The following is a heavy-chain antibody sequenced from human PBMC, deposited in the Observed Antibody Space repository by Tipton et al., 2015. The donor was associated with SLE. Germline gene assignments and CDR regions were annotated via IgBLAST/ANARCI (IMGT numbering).Heavy chain of an antibody. Sequence: SLRLSCAASGFTFSDYSMMWIRQTPGKGLEWISYISHIGTTISYADFVMDRFAISRDNAKNSLFLQMNSLRAEDTAVYYCARDESARELFPQNGMDVWGHGTTVSVSS. CDR2: ISHIGTTI. V-gene: IGHV3-11*04. J-gene: IGHJ6*02. CDR1: GFTFSDYS. D-gene: IGHD3-10*01. CDR3: ARDESARELFPQNGMDV.